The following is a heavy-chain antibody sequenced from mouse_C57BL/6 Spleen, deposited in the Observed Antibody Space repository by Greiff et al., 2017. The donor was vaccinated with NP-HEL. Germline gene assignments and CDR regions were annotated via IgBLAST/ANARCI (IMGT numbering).Heavy chain of an antibody. CDR1: GYTFTSYW. D-gene: IGHD1-1*01. CDR2: IYPGSGST. J-gene: IGHJ3*01. V-gene: IGHV1-55*01. CDR3: ARGVFYYGSSYGFAY. Sequence: QVQLQQPGAELVKPGASVKMSCKASGYTFTSYWITWVKQRPGQGLEWIGDIYPGSGSTNYNEKFKSKATLTVDTSSSTAYMQLSSLTSEDSAVYYCARGVFYYGSSYGFAYWGQGTLVTVSA.